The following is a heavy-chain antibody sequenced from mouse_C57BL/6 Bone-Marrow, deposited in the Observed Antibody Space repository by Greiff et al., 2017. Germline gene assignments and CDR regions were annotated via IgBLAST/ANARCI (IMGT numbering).Heavy chain of an antibody. CDR2: IYPRDGST. J-gene: IGHJ2*01. Sequence: QVQLQQSGPELVKPGASVKLSCKASGYTFTSYDINWVKQRPGQGLEWIGWIYPRDGSTKYTEKFKGKATLTVDTSSSTAYMELHSLTSEDSAVYFCARGYGSSYVHFDYWGQGTTLTVSS. V-gene: IGHV1-85*01. D-gene: IGHD1-1*01. CDR1: GYTFTSYD. CDR3: ARGYGSSYVHFDY.